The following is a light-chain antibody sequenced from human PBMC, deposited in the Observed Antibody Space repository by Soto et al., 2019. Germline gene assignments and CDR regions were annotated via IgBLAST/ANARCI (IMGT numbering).Light chain of an antibody. CDR1: QGIGVY. Sequence: GDRVTITCRASQGIGVYLAWFQQRPGSVPKLLIYAASTLQSGVPSRFSGSGSGTDFTLTISSLQPEDVATYYCQKYNSAPLTFGGGTKVEIK. J-gene: IGKJ4*01. CDR3: QKYNSAPLT. CDR2: AAS. V-gene: IGKV1-27*01.